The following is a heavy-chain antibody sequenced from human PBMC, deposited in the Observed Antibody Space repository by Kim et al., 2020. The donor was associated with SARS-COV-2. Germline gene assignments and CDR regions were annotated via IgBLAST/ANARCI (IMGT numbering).Heavy chain of an antibody. V-gene: IGHV4-4*02. CDR3: AKYVPYYVSSVGDYGMDV. D-gene: IGHD3-16*01. CDR2: IYHSGST. J-gene: IGHJ6*02. Sequence: SETLSLTCAVSGASISSSNWWSWVRQSPGKGLEWIGEIYHSGSTNYNPSLQSRVTISVDKSKNQFSLKLTSVTAADTAVYYCAKYVPYYVSSVGDYGMDVWGQGTTVTVSS. CDR1: GASISSSNW.